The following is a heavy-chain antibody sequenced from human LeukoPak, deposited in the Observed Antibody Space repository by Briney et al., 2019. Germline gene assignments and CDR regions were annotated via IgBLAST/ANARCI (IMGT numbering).Heavy chain of an antibody. CDR3: AKASHPPTRLSWYYFDY. J-gene: IGHJ4*02. Sequence: GGSLRLSCAASGITVSSNYMSWVRQAPGKGLEWVSVIYSSGPTYYADSVKGRFTISRDNSKNTLYLQMNSLRAEDTAVYYCAKASHPPTRLSWYYFDYWGQGTLVTVSP. V-gene: IGHV3-66*01. CDR2: IYSSGPT. D-gene: IGHD2/OR15-2a*01. CDR1: GITVSSNY.